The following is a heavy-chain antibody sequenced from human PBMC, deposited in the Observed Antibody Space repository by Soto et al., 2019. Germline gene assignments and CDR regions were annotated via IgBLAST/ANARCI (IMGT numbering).Heavy chain of an antibody. CDR3: ARMSITMRNWFHP. V-gene: IGHV4-61*01. Sequence: SETLSLTCTVFGGFVTSGNYYWNWIRQPPGKGLDWIGHIYYTGSTNYNPSLKSRVTMSVDTSKNQFSLTLNSVTAADTAVYYCARMSITMRNWFHPWGQGTLVTVS. J-gene: IGHJ5*02. CDR2: IYYTGST. D-gene: IGHD3-22*01. CDR1: GGFVTSGNYY.